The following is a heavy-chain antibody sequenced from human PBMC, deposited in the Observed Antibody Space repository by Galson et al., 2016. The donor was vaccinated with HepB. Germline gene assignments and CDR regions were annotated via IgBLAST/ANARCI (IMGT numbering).Heavy chain of an antibody. CDR1: GFTFGSYA. CDR2: IGGSGGII. CDR3: AKGPTGYYYYGMDV. J-gene: IGHJ6*02. D-gene: IGHD1-14*01. V-gene: IGHV3-23*01. Sequence: SLRLSCAASGFTFGSYAMTWVRQAPGKGLEWVSGIGGSGGIINYADSVEGRFTISRDNPKNTLYLQMNSLRAEDTAVYYCAKGPTGYYYYGMDVWGQGTTVTVSS.